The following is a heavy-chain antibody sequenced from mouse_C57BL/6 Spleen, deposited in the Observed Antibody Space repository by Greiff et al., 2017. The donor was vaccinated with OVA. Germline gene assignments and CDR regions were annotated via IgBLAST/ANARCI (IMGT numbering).Heavy chain of an antibody. V-gene: IGHV1-59*01. CDR1: GYTFTSYW. CDR2: IDPSDSYT. D-gene: IGHD1-1*02. Sequence: VQLQQPGAELVRPGTSVKLSCKASGYTFTSYWMHWVKQRPGQGLEWIGVIDPSDSYTNYNQKFKGKATLTVDTSSSTAYMQLSSLTSEDSAVYYCAKDYGPYAMDYWGQGTSVTVSS. J-gene: IGHJ4*01. CDR3: AKDYGPYAMDY.